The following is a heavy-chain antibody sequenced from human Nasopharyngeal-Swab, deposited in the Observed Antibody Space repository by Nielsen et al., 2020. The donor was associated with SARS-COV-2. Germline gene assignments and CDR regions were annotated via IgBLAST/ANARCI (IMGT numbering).Heavy chain of an antibody. CDR1: GFTFSSYG. CDR2: ISYDGSNK. CDR3: ARDHVSGAIFGVVIPYFDY. D-gene: IGHD3-3*01. J-gene: IGHJ4*02. Sequence: GESLRISCAASGFTFSSYGMRWVRQAPGKGLEWVAVISYDGSNKYYADSVKGRFTISRDNSKNSLYLQMNSLRAEDTAVYYCARDHVSGAIFGVVIPYFDYWGQGTLVTVSS. V-gene: IGHV3-30*03.